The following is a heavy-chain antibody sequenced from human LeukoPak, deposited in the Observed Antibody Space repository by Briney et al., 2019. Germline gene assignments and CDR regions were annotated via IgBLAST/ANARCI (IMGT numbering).Heavy chain of an antibody. Sequence: GASVKVSCKASGCTFTSYYMHWVRQDPGQGLEWMGIINPSGGSTSYAQKFQGRVTMTRDTSTSTVYMELSSLRSEDTAVYYCARDQETTRAYYDFWSGYLDYWGQGTLVTVSS. CDR3: ARDQETTRAYYDFWSGYLDY. V-gene: IGHV1-46*01. CDR2: INPSGGST. CDR1: GCTFTSYY. J-gene: IGHJ4*02. D-gene: IGHD3-3*01.